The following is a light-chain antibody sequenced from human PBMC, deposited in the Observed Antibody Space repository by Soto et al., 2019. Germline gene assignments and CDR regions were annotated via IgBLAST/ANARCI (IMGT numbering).Light chain of an antibody. CDR1: SSDVGGHNF. CDR2: EVN. V-gene: IGLV2-8*01. Sequence: QSALTQPPSASGSPGQSVTISCTGTSSDVGGHNFVSWYQQHPGKAPKLIIYEVNKRPSGVPDRFSGSKSGLTASLTISGLQAEDEADYYCTSYAGRNNFYVFGTGTKVTVL. CDR3: TSYAGRNNFYV. J-gene: IGLJ1*01.